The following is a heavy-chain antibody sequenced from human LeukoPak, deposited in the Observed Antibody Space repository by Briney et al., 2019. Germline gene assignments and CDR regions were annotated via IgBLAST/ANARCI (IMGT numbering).Heavy chain of an antibody. Sequence: SETLSLTCTVSGDSISSANYYWGWVRQPPGKGLEWIGSIYFSGSTYYNPSLKSRVTISVETSRVQFSLKLSSVTAADTAVYYCARDSCSSTSCRKKFDNWGQGTLVTVSS. CDR2: IYFSGST. CDR1: GDSISSANYY. V-gene: IGHV4-39*07. CDR3: ARDSCSSTSCRKKFDN. J-gene: IGHJ4*02. D-gene: IGHD2-2*01.